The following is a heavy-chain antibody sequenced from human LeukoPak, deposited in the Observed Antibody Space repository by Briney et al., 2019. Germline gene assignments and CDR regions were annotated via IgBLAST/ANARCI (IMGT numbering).Heavy chain of an antibody. CDR2: INHSGST. V-gene: IGHV4-34*01. D-gene: IGHD2-2*01. CDR3: ARDATRYCSSTSCYAGFAP. CDR1: GGSFSGYY. Sequence: SETLSLTCAVYGGSFSGYYWSWIRQPPGKGLEWIGEINHSGSTNYNPSLKSRVTISVDTSKNQFSLKLSSVTAADTAVYYCARDATRYCSSTSCYAGFAPWGQGTLVTVSS. J-gene: IGHJ5*02.